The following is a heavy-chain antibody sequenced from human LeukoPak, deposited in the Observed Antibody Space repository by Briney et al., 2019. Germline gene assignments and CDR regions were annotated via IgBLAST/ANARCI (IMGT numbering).Heavy chain of an antibody. CDR1: GFTFSSCS. Sequence: NSGGSLRLSCAASGFTFSSCSMNWVRQAPGKGLEWVSSISSSSSYIYYADSVKGRFTISRDNAKNSLYLQMNSLRAEDTAVYYCARGQLGIREMPDYWGQGTLVTVSS. CDR2: ISSSSSYI. V-gene: IGHV3-21*01. CDR3: ARGQLGIREMPDY. J-gene: IGHJ4*02. D-gene: IGHD7-27*01.